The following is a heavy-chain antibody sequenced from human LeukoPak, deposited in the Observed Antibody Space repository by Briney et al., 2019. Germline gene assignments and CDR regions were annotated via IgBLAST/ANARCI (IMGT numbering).Heavy chain of an antibody. D-gene: IGHD1-26*01. J-gene: IGHJ4*02. CDR1: GFTFSTYY. V-gene: IGHV3-53*01. CDR2: IYGGGNS. CDR3: AKDSYSGTYFDY. Sequence: GGSLRLSCADSGFTFSTYYMSWVRQAPGKGLEWVSGIYGGGNSYYAESVTGRFTISRGNSKNTLYLQLKSLRAEDTAVYYCAKDSYSGTYFDYWGQGTLVTVSS.